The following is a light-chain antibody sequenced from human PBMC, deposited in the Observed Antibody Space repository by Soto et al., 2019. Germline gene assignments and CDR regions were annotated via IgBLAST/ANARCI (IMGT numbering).Light chain of an antibody. CDR2: AAS. CDR1: QSISTY. Sequence: DIQLTQSPSPLSASVGDRVAITCLASQSISTYLNWYQQKPGKAPKVLIYAASNLQSGVPPRFSGSGSGTDFTLTISSLQPEDVATYFCQQYKTSLLTFGGGTKVEIK. CDR3: QQYKTSLLT. J-gene: IGKJ4*01. V-gene: IGKV1-39*01.